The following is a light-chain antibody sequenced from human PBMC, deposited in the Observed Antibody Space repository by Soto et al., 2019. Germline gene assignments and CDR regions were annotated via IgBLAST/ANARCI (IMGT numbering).Light chain of an antibody. CDR1: QWFSGKN. CDR2: SSS. V-gene: IGKV3-20*01. Sequence: EIVLTQSPATLSLSPGERVSLSCGASQWFSGKNLAWYQQKPGQPPRLLIYSSSVWASGVPDRFRGSGSGTDFTLTITRLEPEDFAVYYCQQYGTWITFGQGTRLETK. CDR3: QQYGTWIT. J-gene: IGKJ5*01.